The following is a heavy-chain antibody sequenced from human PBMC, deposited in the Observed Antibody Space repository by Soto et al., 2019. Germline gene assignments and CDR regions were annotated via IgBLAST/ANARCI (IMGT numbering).Heavy chain of an antibody. Sequence: PGGSLRLSCAASGFTFSSYAMSWVRQAPGEGLEWVSAISGSGGSTYYADSVKGRFTISRDNSKDTLYLQMNSLRVEDTAVYYCANYLTAVGATSPFDYWGQGTLVTVS. CDR3: ANYLTAVGATSPFDY. D-gene: IGHD1-26*01. CDR1: GFTFSSYA. J-gene: IGHJ4*02. V-gene: IGHV3-23*01. CDR2: ISGSGGST.